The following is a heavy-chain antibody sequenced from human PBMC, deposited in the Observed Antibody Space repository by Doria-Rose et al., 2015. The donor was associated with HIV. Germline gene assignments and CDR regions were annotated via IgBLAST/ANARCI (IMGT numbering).Heavy chain of an antibody. CDR1: GVSLSSPGMG. V-gene: IGHV2-26*01. CDR3: ARIKSSRWYHKYYFDF. CDR2: NLSDDER. D-gene: IGHD6-13*01. J-gene: IGHJ4*02. Sequence: QESGPVLVKPTETLTLTCAVSGVSLSSPGMGVSWIRQPPGQALEWLLTNLSDDERSYKTSLKSRLTTSRGTSKSQVVLTMTDMDPVDTATYYCARIKSSRWYHKYYFDFWGQGTLVIV.